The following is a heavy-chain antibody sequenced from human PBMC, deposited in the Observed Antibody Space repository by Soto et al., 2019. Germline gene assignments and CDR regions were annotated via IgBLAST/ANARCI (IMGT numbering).Heavy chain of an antibody. J-gene: IGHJ6*02. D-gene: IGHD2-2*01. CDR3: ASEVVLLPVAHGDYYNSGMDV. V-gene: IGHV1-2*02. CDR1: VYNFNGDY. Sequence: ASVKVSCKAAVYNFNGDYIHWVRQAPGQGLELMGRINPKSGGTNYAQKFQGRVTMTSDTSMSTAYMELSRLRSDDTAVYFCASEVVLLPVAHGDYYNSGMDVWGQGPTVTVSS. CDR2: INPKSGGT.